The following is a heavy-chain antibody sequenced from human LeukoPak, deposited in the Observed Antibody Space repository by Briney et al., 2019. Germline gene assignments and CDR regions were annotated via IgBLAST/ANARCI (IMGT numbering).Heavy chain of an antibody. J-gene: IGHJ6*02. CDR1: GFTFDDYA. V-gene: IGHV3-43*02. D-gene: IGHD3-9*01. CDR2: ISEDGGST. CDR3: AKGLVGLRYFDCLSPHPPLYGMDG. Sequence: PGGSLRLSCAASGFTFDDYAMHWVRQAPGKGLEWVPLISEDGGSTYYADSVKGRFTISRDNSKNSLYLQMNSLRTEDTALYYCAKGLVGLRYFDCLSPHPPLYGMDGGGQGTTVTVSS.